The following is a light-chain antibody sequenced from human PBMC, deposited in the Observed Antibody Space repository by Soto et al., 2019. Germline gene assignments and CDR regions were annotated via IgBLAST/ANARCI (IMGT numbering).Light chain of an antibody. CDR2: DVS. CDR1: SSDVGGYNY. V-gene: IGLV2-14*01. J-gene: IGLJ2*01. CDR3: SSYTSSSPCV. Sequence: QSALTQPASVSGSPGQSITISCTGTSSDVGGYNYGSWYQQHPGKAPKLMIYDVSNRPSGVSNRFSGSKSGNTASLTISGLQAEDEADYYCSSYTSSSPCVFGGGTKLTVL.